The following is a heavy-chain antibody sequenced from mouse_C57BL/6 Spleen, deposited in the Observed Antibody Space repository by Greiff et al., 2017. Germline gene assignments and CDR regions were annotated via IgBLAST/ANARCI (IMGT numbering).Heavy chain of an antibody. V-gene: IGHV1-55*01. CDR3: ARDWAYYGSSYVGFAY. Sequence: QVQLQQSGAELVKPGASVKMSCKASGYTFTSYWITWVKQRPGQGLEWIGDIYPGSGSTNYNEKFKSKATLTVDTSSSTAYMQLSSLTSEDSAVYYCARDWAYYGSSYVGFAYWGQGTLVTVSA. CDR2: IYPGSGST. J-gene: IGHJ3*01. D-gene: IGHD1-1*01. CDR1: GYTFTSYW.